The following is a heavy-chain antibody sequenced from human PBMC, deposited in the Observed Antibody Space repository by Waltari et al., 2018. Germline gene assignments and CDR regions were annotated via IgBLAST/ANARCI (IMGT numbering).Heavy chain of an antibody. CDR3: ASDRGRGLYLDS. CDR2: VHQSGRS. J-gene: IGHJ4*02. CDR1: GYAISNNFF. D-gene: IGHD2-15*01. V-gene: IGHV4-4*02. Sequence: VQLHASGPGLVKPWGTLTLSCTSPGYAISNNFFWSWVRQSPGKGLEWIGQVHQSGRSNYNPSLESRVTVSMDTSKTQFSLKMTSVTAADTAIYYCASDRGRGLYLDSWGQGTLVTVSP.